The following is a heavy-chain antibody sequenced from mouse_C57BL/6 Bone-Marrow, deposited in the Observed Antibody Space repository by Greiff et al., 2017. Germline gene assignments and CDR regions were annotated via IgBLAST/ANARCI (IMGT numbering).Heavy chain of an antibody. CDR2: IYPGNSDT. Sequence: EVKLVESGTVLARPGASVKMSCKTSGYTFTSYWMHWVKQRPGQGLEWIGAIYPGNSDTSYNQKFKGKAKLTAVTSASTAYMELSSLTNEDPAVXYCTRSSYLFYAMDYWGQGTSVTVSS. V-gene: IGHV1-5*01. CDR3: TRSSYLFYAMDY. D-gene: IGHD2-12*01. J-gene: IGHJ4*01. CDR1: GYTFTSYW.